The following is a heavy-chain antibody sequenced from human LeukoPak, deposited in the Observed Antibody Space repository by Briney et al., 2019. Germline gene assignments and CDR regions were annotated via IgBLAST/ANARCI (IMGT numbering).Heavy chain of an antibody. V-gene: IGHV1-69*05. J-gene: IGHJ6*03. CDR1: GGTFSSYA. CDR3: ATNGGASSSSPAGGYMDA. CDR2: IIPIFGTA. Sequence: SVKVSCKASGGTFSSYAISWVRQAPGQGLEWMGGIIPIFGTANYAQKFQGRVTITTDESTSTAYMELSSLRSEDTAVYYCATNGGASSSSPAGGYMDAWGKGTTVTVSS. D-gene: IGHD6-6*01.